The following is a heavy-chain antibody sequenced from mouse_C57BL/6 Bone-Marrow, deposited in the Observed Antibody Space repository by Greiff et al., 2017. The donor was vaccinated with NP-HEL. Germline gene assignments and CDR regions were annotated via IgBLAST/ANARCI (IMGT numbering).Heavy chain of an antibody. CDR3: ASNWDDFDY. D-gene: IGHD4-1*01. CDR1: GYTFTSYW. V-gene: IGHV1-50*01. J-gene: IGHJ2*01. Sequence: QVQLQQPGAELVKPGASVKLSCKASGYTFTSYWMQWVKQRPGQGLEWIGEIDPSDSYTNYNQKFKGKATVTVDTSSSTAYMQLSSLTSEDSAVYYCASNWDDFDYWGQGTTLTVSS. CDR2: IDPSDSYT.